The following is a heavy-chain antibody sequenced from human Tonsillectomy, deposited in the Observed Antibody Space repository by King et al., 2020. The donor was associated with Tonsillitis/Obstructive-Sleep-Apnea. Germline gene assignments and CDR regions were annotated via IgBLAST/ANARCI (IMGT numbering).Heavy chain of an antibody. D-gene: IGHD2-15*01. CDR3: AISYSGGSHDGAFHV. CDR2: IYYSGST. V-gene: IGHV4-31*03. J-gene: IGHJ3*01. Sequence: QLQESGPGLVKPSETLSLTCTVSGGSINSGAYYWNWIRQHPGKGLEWIGYIYYSGSTDYNPSLKSRITISVDTSKNQFSLRLSFVTAAGTAVYYCAISYSGGSHDGAFHVWGQGTLVSVSS. CDR1: GGSINSGAYY.